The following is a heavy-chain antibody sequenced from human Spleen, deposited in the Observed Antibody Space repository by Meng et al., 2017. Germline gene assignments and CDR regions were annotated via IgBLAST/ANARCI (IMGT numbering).Heavy chain of an antibody. CDR1: GDRVSRYSGT. J-gene: IGHJ4*02. Sequence: SQTPSLPRAISGDRVSRYSGTWNWPRPSPSRGLAWLGRIYLRSKWYHDHAESVKSRITRSPDTSSNQYSLQLNSMTPEDTAVYYCARDGSNRCFFDYWGQGTPVTVSS. CDR2: IYLRSKWYH. V-gene: IGHV6-1*01. CDR3: ARDGSNRCFFDY. D-gene: IGHD4/OR15-4a*01.